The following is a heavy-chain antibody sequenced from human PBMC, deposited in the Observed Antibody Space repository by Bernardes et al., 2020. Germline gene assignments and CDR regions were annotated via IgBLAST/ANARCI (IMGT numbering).Heavy chain of an antibody. J-gene: IGHJ5*02. V-gene: IGHV3-49*03. CDR3: TRRITMVQGAQGFDP. CDR2: IRSKAYGGTT. Sequence: GGSLRLSCTASGFTFGDYAMSWFRQAPGKGLEWVGFIRSKAYGGTTEYAASVKGRFTISRDDSKSIAYLQMNSLKTEDTAVYYCTRRITMVQGAQGFDPWGQGTLVTVSS. CDR1: GFTFGDYA. D-gene: IGHD3-10*01.